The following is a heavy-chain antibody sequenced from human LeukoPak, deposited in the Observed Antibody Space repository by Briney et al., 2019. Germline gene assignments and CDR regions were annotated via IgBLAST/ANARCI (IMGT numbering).Heavy chain of an antibody. CDR3: VRQSEAAGTFWFDP. D-gene: IGHD6-13*01. CDR2: IYYTGRT. J-gene: IGHJ5*02. CDR1: GGSISSHY. V-gene: IGHV4-59*08. Sequence: SETLSLTCTVSGGSISSHYWSWIRQPPGKGLEWIGYIYYTGRTNYNPSLKSRVTISVDTSKNQLSLRLSSMTAADTAMYYCVRQSEAAGTFWFDPWGQGTLVTVSS.